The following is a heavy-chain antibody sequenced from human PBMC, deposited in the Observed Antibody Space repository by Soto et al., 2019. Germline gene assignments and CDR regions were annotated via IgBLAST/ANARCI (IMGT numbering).Heavy chain of an antibody. CDR2: IYYSGST. CDR3: VRSGTAPMLRHNWFDP. D-gene: IGHD1-1*01. Sequence: QPGKGLEWIGYIYYSGSTYYNPSLKSRVTISVDTSKNQFSLKLSSVTAEDTAVYYCVRSGTAPMLRHNWFDPWGQGTLVTVSS. V-gene: IGHV4-31*02. J-gene: IGHJ5*02.